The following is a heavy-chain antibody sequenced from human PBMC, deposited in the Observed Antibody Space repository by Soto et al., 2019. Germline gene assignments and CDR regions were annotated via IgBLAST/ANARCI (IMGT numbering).Heavy chain of an antibody. V-gene: IGHV4-59*01. CDR2: VFYSGNT. J-gene: IGHJ4*02. CDR1: GASLSDYY. Sequence: PSETLSLTCSVSGASLSDYYWSWIRQRPGRGLEWIAYVFYSGNTNSNASLKSRVTISVDTSKKQFSLRLRSVTAADTAVYYCEMGYYFDYWGQGALVTVSS. CDR3: EMGYYFDY.